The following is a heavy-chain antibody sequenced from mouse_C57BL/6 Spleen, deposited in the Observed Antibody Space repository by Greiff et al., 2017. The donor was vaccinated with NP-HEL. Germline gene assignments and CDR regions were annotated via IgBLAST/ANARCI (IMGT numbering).Heavy chain of an antibody. CDR2: IDPSDSYT. Sequence: QVQLQQPGAELVKPGASVKLSCKASGYTFTSYWMQWVKQRPGQGLEWIGEIDPSDSYTNYNQKFKGKATLTVDTSSSTAYMQLSSLTSEDSAVYYCARWVTTVGGDYFDYWGQGTTLTVSS. V-gene: IGHV1-50*01. D-gene: IGHD1-1*01. CDR1: GYTFTSYW. J-gene: IGHJ2*01. CDR3: ARWVTTVGGDYFDY.